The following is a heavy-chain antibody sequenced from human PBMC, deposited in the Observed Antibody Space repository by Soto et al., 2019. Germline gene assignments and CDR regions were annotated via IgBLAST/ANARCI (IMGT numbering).Heavy chain of an antibody. V-gene: IGHV5-51*01. J-gene: IGHJ4*02. CDR2: IYPGDSDI. Sequence: GESLKISCQGSGYTFISYWIAWVRQMPGKGLEWMGIIYPGDSDIRYNPSFQGQVTISADKSISTAYLQWSSLKASDTAVYYCARGCSSTSCSATFGYWGQGTLVTVSS. CDR1: GYTFISYW. CDR3: ARGCSSTSCSATFGY. D-gene: IGHD2-2*01.